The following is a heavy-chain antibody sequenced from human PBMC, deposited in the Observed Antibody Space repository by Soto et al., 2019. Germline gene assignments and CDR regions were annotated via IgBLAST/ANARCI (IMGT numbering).Heavy chain of an antibody. CDR2: IYPGDSDT. CDR1: GYSFTSYW. V-gene: IGHV5-51*01. CDR3: ARRRYSSGWSQRGYNWFDP. J-gene: IGHJ5*02. Sequence: GASLKISCKCSGYSFTSYWIGRVGQMPGKGLEWMGIIYPGDSDTRYSTSFQGQVTISAENSISTAYLQWSSLKASDTAMYYCARRRYSSGWSQRGYNWFDPWGQGTLVTVSS. D-gene: IGHD6-19*01.